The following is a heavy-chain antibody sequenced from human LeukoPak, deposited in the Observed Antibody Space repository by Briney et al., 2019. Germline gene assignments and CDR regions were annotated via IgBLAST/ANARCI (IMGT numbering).Heavy chain of an antibody. D-gene: IGHD2-2*01. CDR1: GGSVSRSNW. V-gene: IGHV4-4*02. CDR3: ARTEAFCSDTSCSNWFDP. Sequence: TSETLSLTCAVSGGSVSRSNWWKGVRQPPGKGLEWIGEIHHSGSTNYNPSPKSRVTMSVDKSKNQFSLKLSSVTAADTAVYYCARTEAFCSDTSCSNWFDPWGQGTLVTVSS. J-gene: IGHJ5*02. CDR2: IHHSGST.